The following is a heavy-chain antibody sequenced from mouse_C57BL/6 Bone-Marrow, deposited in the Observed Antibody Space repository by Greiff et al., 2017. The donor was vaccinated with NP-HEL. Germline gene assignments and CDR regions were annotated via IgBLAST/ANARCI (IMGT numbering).Heavy chain of an antibody. CDR1: GFTFSSYG. Sequence: EVMLVESGGDLVKPGGSLKLSCAASGFTFSSYGMSWVRQTPDKRLEWVATISSGGSYTYYPDSVKGRFTISRDNAKNTLYLQMSSLKSEDTAMYYCARRPYLLWLRRDAMDYWGQGTSVTVSS. J-gene: IGHJ4*01. V-gene: IGHV5-6*02. CDR2: ISSGGSYT. CDR3: ARRPYLLWLRRDAMDY. D-gene: IGHD2-2*01.